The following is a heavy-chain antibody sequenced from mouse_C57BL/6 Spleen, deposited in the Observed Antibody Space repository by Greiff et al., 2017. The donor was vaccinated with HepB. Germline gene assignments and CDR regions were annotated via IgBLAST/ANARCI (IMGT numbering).Heavy chain of an antibody. CDR3: ARENYGSSYPHWYFEV. CDR2: IHPKSGST. V-gene: IGHV1-64*01. D-gene: IGHD1-1*01. J-gene: IGHJ1*03. CDR1: GYTFTSYW. Sequence: VQLQQPGAELVKPGASVKLSCKASGYTFTSYWMHWVKQRPGQGLEWIGMIHPKSGSTNYNEKFKSKANLNVDKSSSTAYMQLSSLTSEDSAVYYCARENYGSSYPHWYFEVWGTGTTVTVSS.